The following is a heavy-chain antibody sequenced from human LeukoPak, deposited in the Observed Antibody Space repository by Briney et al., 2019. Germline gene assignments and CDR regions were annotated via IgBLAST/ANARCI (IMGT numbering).Heavy chain of an antibody. CDR1: GFTFSSYA. D-gene: IGHD3-10*01. CDR3: ARGPQRGVIMN. CDR2: ISGSGGST. V-gene: IGHV3-23*01. Sequence: GGSLRLSCAASGFTFSSYAMSWVRQAPGKGLEWVSIISGSGGSTYYADSVKGRFTISRDNAKNSLYLQMNSLRVEDTAMYYCARGPQRGVIMNWGQGTLVTVSS. J-gene: IGHJ4*02.